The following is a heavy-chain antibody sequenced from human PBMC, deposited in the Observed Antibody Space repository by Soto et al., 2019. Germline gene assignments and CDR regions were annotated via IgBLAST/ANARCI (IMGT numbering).Heavy chain of an antibody. CDR2: INPNSGGT. V-gene: IGHV1-2*04. D-gene: IGHD1-26*01. CDR3: ASAKTSGPGGGATTSFDF. J-gene: IGHJ4*02. CDR1: GYTFTDYY. Sequence: ASVKVSCKASGYTFTDYYMHWIRQAPGQGLEWMGWINPNSGGTNYAQKFQGWVTMTRDMSINTAYMELSRLKSDDTAVYYCASAKTSGPGGGATTSFDFWGQGTLVTSPQ.